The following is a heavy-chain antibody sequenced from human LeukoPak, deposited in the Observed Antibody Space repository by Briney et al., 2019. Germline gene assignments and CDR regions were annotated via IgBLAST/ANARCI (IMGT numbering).Heavy chain of an antibody. CDR1: GYSFTSYW. D-gene: IGHD2-15*01. Sequence: GESLKISCKGSGYSFTSYWIGWVRQMPGKGLEWMGIIYPGDSDTRYGPSFQGQVTISADKSISTAYLQWSSLKASDTAMYYCAREYCSGGSCYQSTHYYMDVWGKGTTVTVSS. CDR2: IYPGDSDT. V-gene: IGHV5-51*01. J-gene: IGHJ6*03. CDR3: AREYCSGGSCYQSTHYYMDV.